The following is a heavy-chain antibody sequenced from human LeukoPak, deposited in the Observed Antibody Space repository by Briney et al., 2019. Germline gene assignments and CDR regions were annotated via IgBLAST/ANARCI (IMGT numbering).Heavy chain of an antibody. CDR1: GYALTELS. D-gene: IGHD6-25*01. CDR2: FDPEDGER. Sequence: ASVKVSCKVSGYALTELSMHWVRQAPGKGLEWMGGFDPEDGERIYAQKFQGRVTMTEDTSTDTAYMELSSLRSEDTAEYYCATPGYYFDYWGQGTLVTVSS. V-gene: IGHV1-24*01. CDR3: ATPGYYFDY. J-gene: IGHJ4*02.